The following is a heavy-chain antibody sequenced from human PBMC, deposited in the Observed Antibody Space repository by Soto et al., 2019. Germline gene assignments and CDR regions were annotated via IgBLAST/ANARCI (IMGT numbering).Heavy chain of an antibody. CDR2: INHSGST. CDR1: GFTVSSNY. CDR3: ARDQSFPATAQWELLFLDYYYSMDV. J-gene: IGHJ6*02. V-gene: IGHV4-34*01. Sequence: PGGSLRLSCAAAGFTVSSNYMSWVRQAPGKGLEWIGEINHSGSTNYNPSLKSRVTISVDTSKNQFSLKLSSVTAADTAAYYCARDQSFPATAQWELLFLDYYYSMDVWGQGTKVTVSS. D-gene: IGHD1-26*01.